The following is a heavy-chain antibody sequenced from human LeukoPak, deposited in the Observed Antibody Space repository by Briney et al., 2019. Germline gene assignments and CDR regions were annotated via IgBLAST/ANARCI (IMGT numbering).Heavy chain of an antibody. Sequence: PSQTLSLTCSVSGDSISSGSFYWSWIRQLAGRGLEWIGRIYPSGSTNYNPSLKSRVTISLDTSKNQFSLKLSSVTAADTAVYYCARDIDAYDYVWGSYRWGAFDIWGQGTMVTVSS. D-gene: IGHD3-16*02. CDR2: IYPSGST. J-gene: IGHJ3*02. V-gene: IGHV4-61*02. CDR1: GDSISSGSFY. CDR3: ARDIDAYDYVWGSYRWGAFDI.